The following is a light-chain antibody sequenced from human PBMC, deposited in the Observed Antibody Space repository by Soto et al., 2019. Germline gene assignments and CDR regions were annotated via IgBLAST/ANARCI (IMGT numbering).Light chain of an antibody. Sequence: QSVVTQPPSASGTPGQRVTISCSGTRSNIGRNYVYWYQQLPGTAPKLVIHRNNQRPSGVPDRYSGSKSGTSASLAISGLRSEDEADYYCAVWDASLSAWVFGGGTKLTVL. V-gene: IGLV1-47*01. CDR3: AVWDASLSAWV. J-gene: IGLJ3*02. CDR2: RNN. CDR1: RSNIGRNY.